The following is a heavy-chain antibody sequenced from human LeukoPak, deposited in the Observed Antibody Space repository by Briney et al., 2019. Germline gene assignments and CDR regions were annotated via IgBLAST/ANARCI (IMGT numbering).Heavy chain of an antibody. CDR2: ISSSSSSI. V-gene: IGHV3-48*01. Sequence: GGSLRLSCAASGFTFSSYSMNWVRQAPGKGLEGGSYISSSSSSIYYADSVRGRFTISRDNAKNSLYLQMNSLRAEDTAVYYCASLLGCYDYVWGSYRSYYFDYWGQGTLVTVSS. D-gene: IGHD3-16*02. J-gene: IGHJ4*02. CDR1: GFTFSSYS. CDR3: ASLLGCYDYVWGSYRSYYFDY.